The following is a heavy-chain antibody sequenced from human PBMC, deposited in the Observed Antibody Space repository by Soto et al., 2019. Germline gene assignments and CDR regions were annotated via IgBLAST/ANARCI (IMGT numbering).Heavy chain of an antibody. CDR1: GFTFNHYA. CDR2: VSGRGGSK. V-gene: IGHV3-23*01. Sequence: VQLLESGGGLVQPGGSLRLACTASGFTFNHYATTWVRQAPGRGLEWVASVSGRGGSKKYADSVKGRFIISRDNSNSTLYLQMDSLGGEDTAVYYCAKDSTVTTSLYFYYYGFDVWGQGTTVTVSS. D-gene: IGHD4-17*01. J-gene: IGHJ6*01. CDR3: AKDSTVTTSLYFYYYGFDV.